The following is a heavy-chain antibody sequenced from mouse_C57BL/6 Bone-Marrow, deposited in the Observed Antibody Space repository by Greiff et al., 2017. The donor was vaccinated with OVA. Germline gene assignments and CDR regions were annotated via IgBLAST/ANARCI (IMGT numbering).Heavy chain of an antibody. CDR2: IDPETGGT. V-gene: IGHV1-15*01. Sequence: QVQLQQSGAELVRPGASVTLSCKASGYTFTDYEMHWVKQTPVHGLEWIGAIDPETGGTASNQKFKGKAILTADKSSSTAYMERRSLTSEDSAVYYCTRGYSNYYAMDYWGQGTSVTVSS. CDR3: TRGYSNYYAMDY. CDR1: GYTFTDYE. D-gene: IGHD2-5*01. J-gene: IGHJ4*01.